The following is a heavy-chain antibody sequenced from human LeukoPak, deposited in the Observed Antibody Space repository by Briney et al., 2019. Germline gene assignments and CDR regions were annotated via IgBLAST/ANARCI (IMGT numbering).Heavy chain of an antibody. D-gene: IGHD5-18*01. J-gene: IGHJ6*03. Sequence: ASVKVSCKASGGTFSSYAISWVRQAPGQGLEWLGGVIPIFGTANCAQKFQGRVTITADKSTSTAYMELSSLRSEDTAVYYCARDLVTAMPYYYYMDVWGKGTTVTVSS. CDR2: VIPIFGTA. CDR1: GGTFSSYA. V-gene: IGHV1-69*06. CDR3: ARDLVTAMPYYYYMDV.